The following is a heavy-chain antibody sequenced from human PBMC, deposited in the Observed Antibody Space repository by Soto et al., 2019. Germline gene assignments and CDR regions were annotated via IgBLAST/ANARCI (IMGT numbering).Heavy chain of an antibody. D-gene: IGHD2-21*01. V-gene: IGHV4-30-2*01. CDR1: GGSVANRGDS. CDR2: MYHSGNT. CDR3: ASSKYDVVAGSVWFDP. Sequence: SETLSLTCAVSGGSVANRGDSWVWIRQPPGQGLEWIGYMYHSGNTYYNPSLKGRVTISLDHSRNQFSLRLNSVTAADTAVYFCASSKYDVVAGSVWFDPWGQGTLVTVSS. J-gene: IGHJ5*02.